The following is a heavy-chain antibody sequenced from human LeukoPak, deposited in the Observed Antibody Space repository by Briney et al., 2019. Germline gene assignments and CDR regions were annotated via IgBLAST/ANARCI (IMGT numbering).Heavy chain of an antibody. V-gene: IGHV1-69*04. D-gene: IGHD4-17*01. Sequence: GSSVKVSCKASGGTFSSYAISWVRQAPGQGLEWMGRIIPILGIANYAQKFQGRVTITADKSTSTAYMELSSLRSEDTAVYYCARDLENDYGDRYYFDYWGQGTLVTVSS. CDR3: ARDLENDYGDRYYFDY. CDR2: IIPILGIA. CDR1: GGTFSSYA. J-gene: IGHJ4*02.